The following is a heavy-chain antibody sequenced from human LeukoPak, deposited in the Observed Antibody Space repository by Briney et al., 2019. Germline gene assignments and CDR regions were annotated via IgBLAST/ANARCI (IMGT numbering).Heavy chain of an antibody. D-gene: IGHD6-13*01. J-gene: IGHJ4*02. V-gene: IGHV3-48*01. CDR3: ASRGSSWYGGGYFDY. Sequence: GGSLRLSCAASGFTFSSYSMNWVRQAPGKGLEWVSYISSSSSTIYYADSVKGRFTISRDNAKNSLYLQMNSLRAEDTAVYYCASRGSSWYGGGYFDYWGQGTLVTVSS. CDR2: ISSSSSTI. CDR1: GFTFSSYS.